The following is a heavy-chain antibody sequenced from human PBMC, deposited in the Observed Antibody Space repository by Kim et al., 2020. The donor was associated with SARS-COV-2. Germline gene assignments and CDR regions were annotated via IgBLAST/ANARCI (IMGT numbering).Heavy chain of an antibody. CDR1: SGSISSYY. CDR3: ARSRTPGDAFDI. Sequence: SETLSLTCTVSSGSISSYYWSWIRQPPGKGLEWIGYIYYSGSTNYNPSLKSRVTISVDTSKNQFSLKLSSVTAADTAVYYCARSRTPGDAFDIWGQGTMVTVSS. J-gene: IGHJ3*02. CDR2: IYYSGST. V-gene: IGHV4-59*13.